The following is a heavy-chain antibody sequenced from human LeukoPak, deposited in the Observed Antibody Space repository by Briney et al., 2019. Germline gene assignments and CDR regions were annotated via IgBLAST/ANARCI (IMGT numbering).Heavy chain of an antibody. D-gene: IGHD2-2*02. J-gene: IGHJ6*03. CDR3: ARGPYCSSTSCYTSYYYYYMDV. V-gene: IGHV4-61*02. CDR1: GDSISSGDHY. Sequence: SETLSLTCTVSGDSISSGDHYWTWIRQPAGKGLEWIGRIYTSGSTNYNPSLKSRVTMSVDTSKNQFSLKLSSVTAADTAVYYCARGPYCSSTSCYTSYYYYYMDVWGKGTTVTVSS. CDR2: IYTSGST.